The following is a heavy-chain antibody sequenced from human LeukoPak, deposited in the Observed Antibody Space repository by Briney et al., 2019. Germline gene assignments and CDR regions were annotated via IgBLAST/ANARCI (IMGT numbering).Heavy chain of an antibody. CDR1: GGAISSYY. Sequence: SETLSLTCTVSGGAISSYYRSWIRQPPGKGLEWIGYIYCSGSTNYNASLKSRVTISVNTSKNQFSLKLRSVTAADTAVYYCARLSNRYCSGGSCYTFEFWGQSTLFTVSS. CDR2: IYCSGST. CDR3: ARLSNRYCSGGSCYTFEF. J-gene: IGHJ4*02. D-gene: IGHD2-15*01. V-gene: IGHV4-59*08.